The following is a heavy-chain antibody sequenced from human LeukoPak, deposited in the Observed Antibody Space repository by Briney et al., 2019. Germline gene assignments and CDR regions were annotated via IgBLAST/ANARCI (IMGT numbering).Heavy chain of an antibody. CDR1: GFPFSTYA. CDR2: ITGSGGFT. Sequence: GGSLRLSCAASGFPFSTYAMNWVRQAPGKGLEWVSVITGSGGFTQYADSVKGRFTISRHNSKNTVYLQMNSLRVEDTALYYCVRSLDYWGQGTLVTVSS. CDR3: VRSLDY. V-gene: IGHV3-23*01. J-gene: IGHJ4*02.